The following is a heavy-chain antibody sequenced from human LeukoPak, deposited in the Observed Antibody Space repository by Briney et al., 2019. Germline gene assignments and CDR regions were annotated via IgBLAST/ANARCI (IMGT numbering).Heavy chain of an antibody. CDR3: ASQTYSSSPRAY. CDR1: GFTFSSYS. V-gene: IGHV3-48*04. CDR2: ISSSGSTT. D-gene: IGHD6-6*01. J-gene: IGHJ4*02. Sequence: GGSLRLSCAASGFTFSSYSMNWVRQAPGKGLEWVSYISSSGSTTYYADSVKGRFTISRDNAKNSLYLQMNSLRAEDTAVYYCASQTYSSSPRAYWGQGTLVTVSS.